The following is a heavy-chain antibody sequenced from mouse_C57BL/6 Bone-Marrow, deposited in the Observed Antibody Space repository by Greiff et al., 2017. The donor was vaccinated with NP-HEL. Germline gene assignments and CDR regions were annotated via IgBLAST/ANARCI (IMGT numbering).Heavy chain of an antibody. CDR1: GYTFTDYN. CDR2: INPNNGGT. CDR3: ARVGITTVVAAFDS. D-gene: IGHD1-1*01. V-gene: IGHV1-18*01. Sequence: VQLQQSGPELVKPGASVKIPCKASGYTFTDYNMDWVKQSHGKSLEWIGDINPNNGGTIYNQKFKGKATLTVDKSSSTAYMELRSLTSEDTAVYYCARVGITTVVAAFDSGGQGTTLTVSS. J-gene: IGHJ2*01.